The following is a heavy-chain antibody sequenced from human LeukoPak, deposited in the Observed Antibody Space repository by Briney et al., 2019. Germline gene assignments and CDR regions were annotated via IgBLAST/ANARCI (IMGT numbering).Heavy chain of an antibody. CDR2: IRYDGGNK. CDR1: GFTFSSYG. J-gene: IGHJ4*02. D-gene: IGHD6-19*01. V-gene: IGHV3-30*02. CDR3: AKDSSGWYFDY. Sequence: GGSLRLSCAASGFTFSSYGMHWVRQAPGKGLEWVAFIRYDGGNKYYADSVKSRFTISRDNSKNTLYLQMNSLRAEDTAVYYCAKDSSGWYFDYWGQGTLVTVSS.